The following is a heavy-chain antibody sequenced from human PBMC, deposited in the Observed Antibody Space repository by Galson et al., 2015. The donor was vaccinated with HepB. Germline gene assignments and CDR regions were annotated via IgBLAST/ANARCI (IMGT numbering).Heavy chain of an antibody. D-gene: IGHD2-21*02. V-gene: IGHV4-30-4*01. CDR1: GGSISSGDYY. J-gene: IGHJ4*02. CDR2: IYYIGSA. Sequence: TLSLTCTVSGGSISSGDYYWSWIRQPPRKGLEWIGYIYYIGSAYYNPSLKSRLTISVDTSKNQFSLKLSSVTAADTAVYYCAKGLPSQLDNYFDYWGQGTLVTVSS. CDR3: AKGLPSQLDNYFDY.